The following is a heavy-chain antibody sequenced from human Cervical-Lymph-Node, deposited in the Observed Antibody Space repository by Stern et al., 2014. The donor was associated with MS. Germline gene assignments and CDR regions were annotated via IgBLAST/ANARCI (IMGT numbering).Heavy chain of an antibody. CDR2: IHYSGNT. CDR1: GGSISSGSSY. CDR3: ARLSSDAFDI. J-gene: IGHJ3*02. Sequence: QLQLQESGPGLVKPSQTLSLTCSVSGGSISSGSSYWSWIRQHPGKGREWIAYIHYSGNTYYNSSLKSRVHLSADTSKNQFSLELSSVTAADTAVYYCARLSSDAFDIWGQGTLVTVSS. V-gene: IGHV4-31*03.